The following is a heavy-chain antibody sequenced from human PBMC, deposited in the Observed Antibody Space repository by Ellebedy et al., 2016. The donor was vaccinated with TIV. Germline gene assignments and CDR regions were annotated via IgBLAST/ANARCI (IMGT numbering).Heavy chain of an antibody. CDR1: GGSISSYY. Sequence: MPSETLSLTCTVSGGSISSYYWSWIRQPPGKGLEWIGYIYYSGSTNYNPSLKSRVTISVDTSKNQFSLKLSSVTAADTAVYYCARSDRTLNYFDYWGQGTLVTVSS. CDR3: ARSDRTLNYFDY. CDR2: IYYSGST. D-gene: IGHD2-8*01. J-gene: IGHJ4*02. V-gene: IGHV4-59*12.